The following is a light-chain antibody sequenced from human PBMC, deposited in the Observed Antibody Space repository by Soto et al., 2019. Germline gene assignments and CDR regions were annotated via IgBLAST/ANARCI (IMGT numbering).Light chain of an antibody. J-gene: IGKJ5*01. V-gene: IGKV3-20*01. CDR1: QSVDIS. CDR2: GAS. Sequence: EIVLTHSPATLSLSPGERATLSCRASQSVDISLAWYQQKPGQAPRLLTYGASTRATDMPGTFSGSGSGTDFTLTISRLEPEDFAVYYCQQYGSSVTFGQGTRLEIK. CDR3: QQYGSSVT.